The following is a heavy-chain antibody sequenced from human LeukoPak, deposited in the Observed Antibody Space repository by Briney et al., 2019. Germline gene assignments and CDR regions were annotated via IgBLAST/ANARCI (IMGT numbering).Heavy chain of an antibody. Sequence: ASVKVSCKASGYTFTSYYMHWVRQAPGQGLEWMGIINPSGGSTSYAQKFQGRVTMTRDTSTSTVYMELSSLRSEDTAVYYCARGRITMIAIGSGRPVDYWGQGTLVTVSS. V-gene: IGHV1-46*01. CDR1: GYTFTSYY. CDR2: INPSGGST. D-gene: IGHD3-22*01. CDR3: ARGRITMIAIGSGRPVDY. J-gene: IGHJ4*02.